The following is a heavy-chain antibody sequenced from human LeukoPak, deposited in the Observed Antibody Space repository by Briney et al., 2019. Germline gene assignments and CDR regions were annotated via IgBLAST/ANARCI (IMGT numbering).Heavy chain of an antibody. CDR2: IYHRGST. CDR3: ARDLTGYCTNGGCDYYYGMDV. J-gene: IGHJ6*02. Sequence: SEALSLTCILSGGSICSYFWSWIRQPPREGLEGIGYIYHRGSTNHNPPLTRRATLPVDTSKNQFSLKLSSVTDADTAVYYCARDLTGYCTNGGCDYYYGMDVWGQGTTVTVSS. CDR1: GGSICSYF. V-gene: IGHV4-59*01. D-gene: IGHD2-8*01.